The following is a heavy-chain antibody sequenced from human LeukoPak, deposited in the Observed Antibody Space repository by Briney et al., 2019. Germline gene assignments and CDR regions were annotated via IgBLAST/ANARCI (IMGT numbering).Heavy chain of an antibody. D-gene: IGHD3-10*01. V-gene: IGHV1-18*01. CDR1: GYTFTSYG. CDR2: ISAYNGNT. Sequence: ASVKVSCKASGYTFTSYGISWVRQAPGQGLEWMGWISAYNGNTNYAQKLQSRVTMTTDTSTSTAYMELRSLRSDDTAVYYCARGPRLLWFGEREKFFDYWGQGTLVTVSS. CDR3: ARGPRLLWFGEREKFFDY. J-gene: IGHJ4*02.